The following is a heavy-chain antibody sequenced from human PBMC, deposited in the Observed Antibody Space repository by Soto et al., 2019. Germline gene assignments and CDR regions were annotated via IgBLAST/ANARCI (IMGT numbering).Heavy chain of an antibody. Sequence: QVQLVESGGGVVQPGRSLRLSCVASGFTFSTYGMHWVRQAPGKGLAWLAVISFDGSKKFSSDSVKGRFTISRDNSKNTLFLQMNSLRAEDTAVYYCAKETIVRGWDVWGQGTTVTVSS. V-gene: IGHV3-30*18. D-gene: IGHD3-10*01. CDR2: ISFDGSKK. J-gene: IGHJ6*02. CDR3: AKETIVRGWDV. CDR1: GFTFSTYG.